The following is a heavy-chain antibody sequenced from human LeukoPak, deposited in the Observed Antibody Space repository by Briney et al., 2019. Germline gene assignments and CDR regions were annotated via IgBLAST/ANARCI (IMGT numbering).Heavy chain of an antibody. V-gene: IGHV3-7*01. CDR2: VRQDGGEG. Sequence: GGSLRPSCAASGFTFNTYWMTWVRQAPGRGLEWVANVRQDGGEGHYVDSVKGRFTVSRDNAENSLYLQLNSLRVEDTAVYYCVTRLCSISACRASSYLSFDVWGKGTTVTVSS. J-gene: IGHJ6*04. CDR3: VTRLCSISACRASSYLSFDV. CDR1: GFTFNTYW. D-gene: IGHD3-10*02.